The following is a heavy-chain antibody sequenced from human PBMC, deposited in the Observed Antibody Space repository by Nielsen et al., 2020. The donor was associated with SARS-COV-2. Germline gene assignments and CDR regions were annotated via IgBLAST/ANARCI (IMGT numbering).Heavy chain of an antibody. J-gene: IGHJ6*03. Sequence: ESLKISCAASGFTFSSYWMSWIRQPPGKGLEWIGYIYYSGSTNYNPSLKSRVTISVDTSKNQFSLKLSSVTAADTAVYYCARGGAYYDILTGYPLYYMDVWGKGTTVTVSS. D-gene: IGHD3-9*01. V-gene: IGHV4-59*01. CDR3: ARGGAYYDILTGYPLYYMDV. CDR2: IYYSGST. CDR1: GFTFSSYW.